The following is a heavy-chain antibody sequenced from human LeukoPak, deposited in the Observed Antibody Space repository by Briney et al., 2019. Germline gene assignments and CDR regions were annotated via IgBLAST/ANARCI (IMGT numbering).Heavy chain of an antibody. CDR1: GFIFSSYS. J-gene: IGHJ6*04. CDR3: AELGITMIGGV. CDR2: IDSSSNYI. V-gene: IGHV3-21*01. D-gene: IGHD3-10*02. Sequence: GGSLRLSCAASGFIFSSYSMSWVRQIPGKGLEWVSSIDSSSNYIYYADSMKGRFTISRDNAKYSLYLQMNSLTPEDTAVYYCAELGITMIGGVWGKGTTVTISS.